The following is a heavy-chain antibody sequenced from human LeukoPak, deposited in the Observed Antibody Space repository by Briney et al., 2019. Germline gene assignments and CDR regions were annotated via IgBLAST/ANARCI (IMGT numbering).Heavy chain of an antibody. V-gene: IGHV1-18*04. CDR3: AGILSESGEGMGVRGVILSLDY. CDR2: ISAYNGNT. D-gene: IGHD3-10*01. J-gene: IGHJ4*02. Sequence: RASVKVSCKASGYTFTGYYMRWVRQAPGQGLEWMGWISAYNGNTNYAQKLQGRVTMTTDTSTSTAYMELRSLRSDDTAVYYCAGILSESGEGMGVRGVILSLDYWGQGTLVTVSS. CDR1: GYTFTGYY.